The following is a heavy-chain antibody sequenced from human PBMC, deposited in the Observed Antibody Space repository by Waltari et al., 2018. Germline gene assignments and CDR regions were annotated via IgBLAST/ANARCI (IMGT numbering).Heavy chain of an antibody. J-gene: IGHJ4*02. Sequence: QVQLVQSGAEVKKPGSSVHVSCKASGGTFSSYALSWVRQAPGQGLEWMGGIIPIFGTANYAQKFQGRVTITADESTSTAYMELSSLRSEDTAVYYCARGVRDGYNLHFDYWGQGTLVTVSS. CDR2: IIPIFGTA. V-gene: IGHV1-69*01. D-gene: IGHD5-12*01. CDR3: ARGVRDGYNLHFDY. CDR1: GGTFSSYA.